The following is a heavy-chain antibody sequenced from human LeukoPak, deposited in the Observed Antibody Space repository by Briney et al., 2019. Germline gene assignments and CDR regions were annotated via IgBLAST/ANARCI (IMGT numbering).Heavy chain of an antibody. CDR2: INHSGST. J-gene: IGHJ6*03. Sequence: SETLSLTCAVYGGSFSGYYWSWIRQPPGKGLEWIGEINHSGSTNYNPSLKSRVTISVDKSKNQFSLKLSSVTAADTAVYYCAREIGYCSSTSCYYYYYYMDVWGKGTTVTVSS. CDR1: GGSFSGYY. D-gene: IGHD2-2*01. CDR3: AREIGYCSSTSCYYYYYYMDV. V-gene: IGHV4-34*01.